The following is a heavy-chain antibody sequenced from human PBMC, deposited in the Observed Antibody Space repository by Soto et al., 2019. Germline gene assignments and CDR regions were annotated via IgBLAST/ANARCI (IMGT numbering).Heavy chain of an antibody. J-gene: IGHJ6*02. CDR1: GGTFSSYA. D-gene: IGHD3-9*01. V-gene: IGHV1-69*13. Sequence: SVKVSCKASGGTFSSYAISWVRQAPGQGLEWMGGIIPIFGTANYAQKFQGRVTITADESTSTACMELSSLRSEDTAVYYCARGGRVLRYFDWFPLSYYGMDVWGQGTTVTVSS. CDR2: IIPIFGTA. CDR3: ARGGRVLRYFDWFPLSYYGMDV.